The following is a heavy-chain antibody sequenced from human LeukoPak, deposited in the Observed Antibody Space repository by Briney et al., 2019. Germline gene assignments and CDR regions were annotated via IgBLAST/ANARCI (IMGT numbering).Heavy chain of an antibody. V-gene: IGHV3-7*01. J-gene: IGHJ4*02. CDR1: GFTFSTYW. D-gene: IGHD3-9*01. CDR2: IKQDGREK. Sequence: GGSLRLSCAASGFTFSTYWMSWVRQAPGKGLEWVANIKQDGREKYYVDSVKGRFTITRDNAKNSLYLQMNSLRAEDTAVYYCARVEDYDILTGFDYWGQGTLVTVSS. CDR3: ARVEDYDILTGFDY.